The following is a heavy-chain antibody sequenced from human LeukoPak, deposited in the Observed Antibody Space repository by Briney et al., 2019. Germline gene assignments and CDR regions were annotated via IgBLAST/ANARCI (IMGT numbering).Heavy chain of an antibody. Sequence: GGSLRLSCAASGFTFSSYDMHWVRQATGKGLEWVSAIGVAANTFYSGSVKGRFTISRENAKNSLYLLMSSLRAEDTAVYYCARETQGQWLVWLYGMDVWGQGTTVTVSS. J-gene: IGHJ6*02. CDR1: GFTFSSYD. D-gene: IGHD6-19*01. V-gene: IGHV3-13*01. CDR3: ARETQGQWLVWLYGMDV. CDR2: IGVAANT.